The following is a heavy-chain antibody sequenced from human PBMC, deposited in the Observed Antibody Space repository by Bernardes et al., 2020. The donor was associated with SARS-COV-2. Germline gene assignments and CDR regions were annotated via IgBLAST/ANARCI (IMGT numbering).Heavy chain of an antibody. CDR1: GYTFPGYY. V-gene: IGHV1-2*02. CDR3: AIPPTNYDRYGMDV. CDR2: INPTSGGT. D-gene: IGHD3-22*01. J-gene: IGHJ6*02. Sequence: ASVKVSCKASGYTFPGYYMHWVRQAPGQGLEWMGWINPTSGGTNYAQQFQGRVTMTRDTSISTAYMELRRLTSDDTAVYYCAIPPTNYDRYGMDVWGQGTTVTGS.